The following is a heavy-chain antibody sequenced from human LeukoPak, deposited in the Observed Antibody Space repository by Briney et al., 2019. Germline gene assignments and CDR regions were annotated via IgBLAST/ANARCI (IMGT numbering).Heavy chain of an antibody. CDR2: ISYDGSNK. CDR3: AKAAGSGWCIDY. D-gene: IGHD6-19*01. Sequence: GGSLRLSCAASGFTFSSHGMHWVRQAPGKGLEWVAVISYDGSNKYYADSVKGRFTISRDNSKNTLYLQMNSLRAEDTAVYYCAKAAGSGWCIDYWGQGTLVTVSS. CDR1: GFTFSSHG. J-gene: IGHJ4*02. V-gene: IGHV3-30*18.